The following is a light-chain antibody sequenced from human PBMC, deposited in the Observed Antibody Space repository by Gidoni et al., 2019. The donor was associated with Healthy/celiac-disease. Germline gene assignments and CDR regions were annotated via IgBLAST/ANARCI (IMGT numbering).Light chain of an antibody. CDR2: WAS. CDR1: QSVLYSSNNKNY. Sequence: DIVMTQSPDSLAVSLGERATINCRSSQSVLYSSNNKNYLAWYPQKPGQPPTLLIYWASTRESGVPDRFSGSGSGTDFTLTISILPAEDVAVYYCQQYYSTPITFGQGTRLEIK. CDR3: QQYYSTPIT. J-gene: IGKJ5*01. V-gene: IGKV4-1*01.